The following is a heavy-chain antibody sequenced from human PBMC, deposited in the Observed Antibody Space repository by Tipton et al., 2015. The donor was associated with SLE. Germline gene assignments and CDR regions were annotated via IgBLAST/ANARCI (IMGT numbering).Heavy chain of an antibody. Sequence: TLSLTCTVSGGSISSHYWSWIRQPPGKTLEWIGYIYSGGSTNYNPSLKSRVSISVDTSKNQISLKLSSVTAADTAVYYCARVRPPLSIFGVVKGTDYYYMDVWGKGTTVTVSS. D-gene: IGHD3-3*01. CDR3: ARVRPPLSIFGVVKGTDYYYMDV. CDR1: GGSISSHY. CDR2: IYSGGST. V-gene: IGHV4-59*11. J-gene: IGHJ6*03.